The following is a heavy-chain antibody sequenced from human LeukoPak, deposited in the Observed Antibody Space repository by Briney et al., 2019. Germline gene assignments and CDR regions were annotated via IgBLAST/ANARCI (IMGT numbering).Heavy chain of an antibody. CDR3: ARDLRGEKDDY. D-gene: IGHD3-10*01. CDR2: INPNSGGT. J-gene: IGHJ4*02. Sequence: ASVNVSCKASGYTFIVYYMHWVRQAPGQGLEWMGRINPNSGGTNYAQKFQGRVTMTRDTSISTAYMELSRLRSDDTAVYYCARDLRGEKDDYWGQGTLVTVSS. V-gene: IGHV1-2*06. CDR1: GYTFIVYY.